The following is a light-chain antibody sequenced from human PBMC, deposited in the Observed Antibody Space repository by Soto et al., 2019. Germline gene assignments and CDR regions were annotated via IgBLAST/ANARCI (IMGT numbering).Light chain of an antibody. Sequence: EIVMTQSPATLSASPGARANIYCRASQSVSSNLAWYQQKPGQAPRLLIYGASNRATGIPARFSGSGSGTDFTLTISSLEPEDFAVYFCQQRSNWITCGQGTRLEIK. CDR1: QSVSSN. CDR3: QQRSNWIT. CDR2: GAS. J-gene: IGKJ5*01. V-gene: IGKV3-11*01.